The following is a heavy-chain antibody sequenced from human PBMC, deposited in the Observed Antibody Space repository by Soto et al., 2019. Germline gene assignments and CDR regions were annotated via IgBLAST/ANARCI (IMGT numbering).Heavy chain of an antibody. V-gene: IGHV5-51*01. J-gene: IGHJ6*03. CDR1: GYSFTSYW. CDR3: ARLGDLRFLGDYYYMDV. Sequence: GESLKISCKGSGYSFTSYWIGWVRQMPGKGLEWMGIIYPGDSDTRYSPSFQGQVTISADKSISTAYLQWSSLKASDTAMYYCARLGDLRFLGDYYYMDVWGKGTTVTVSS. D-gene: IGHD3-3*01. CDR2: IYPGDSDT.